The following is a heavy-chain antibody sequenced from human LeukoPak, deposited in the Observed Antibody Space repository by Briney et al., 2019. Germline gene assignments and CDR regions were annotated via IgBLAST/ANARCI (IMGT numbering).Heavy chain of an antibody. Sequence: PSETLSLTCAVYGGSFSGYYWSWIRQPPGKGLEWIGEINHSGSTNYNPSLKSRVTISVDTSKNQFSLKLSSVTAADTAVYHCARGGMTTVRISFDYWGQGTLVTVSS. J-gene: IGHJ4*02. CDR3: ARGGMTTVRISFDY. CDR2: INHSGST. D-gene: IGHD4-17*01. V-gene: IGHV4-34*01. CDR1: GGSFSGYY.